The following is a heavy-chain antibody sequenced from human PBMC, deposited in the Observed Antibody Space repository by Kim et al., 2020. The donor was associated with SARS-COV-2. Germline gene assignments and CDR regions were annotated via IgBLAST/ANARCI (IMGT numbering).Heavy chain of an antibody. CDR3: VKGRGGAYDY. CDR2: N. J-gene: IGHJ4*02. D-gene: IGHD1-26*01. V-gene: IGHV6-1*01. Sequence: NAYALSVKRRVTNTPDTSKNQFSLQLTSVTPEDTAMYYCVKGRGGAYDYWGQGTLVTVSS.